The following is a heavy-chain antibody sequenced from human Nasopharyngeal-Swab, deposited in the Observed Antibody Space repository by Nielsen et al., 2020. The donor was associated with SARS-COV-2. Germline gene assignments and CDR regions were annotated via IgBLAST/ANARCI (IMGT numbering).Heavy chain of an antibody. CDR2: FDPEDGET. CDR3: ATAVVVTAISWFDP. CDR1: GYTLTELS. Sequence: ASVKVSCKVSGYTLTELSMHWVRQAPGKGLEWMGGFDPEDGETIYAQKFQGRVTMTEDTSTDTAYMELSSLRSEGTAVYYCATAVVVTAISWFDPWGQGTLVTVSS. D-gene: IGHD2-21*02. V-gene: IGHV1-24*01. J-gene: IGHJ5*02.